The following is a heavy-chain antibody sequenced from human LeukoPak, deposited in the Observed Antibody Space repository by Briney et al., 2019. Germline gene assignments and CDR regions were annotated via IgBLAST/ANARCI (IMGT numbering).Heavy chain of an antibody. V-gene: IGHV1-2*02. D-gene: IGHD3-9*01. J-gene: IGHJ5*02. CDR2: INPNSGGT. Sequence: ASVKVSCKASGYTFTGYYMHWVRQAPGQGLEWMGWINPNSGGTNYAQKFQGRVTMTRDTSISTAYMELSRLRSDDTAVYYCARVPTGYYTPSNWFDPWGQGTLVTVSS. CDR3: ARVPTGYYTPSNWFDP. CDR1: GYTFTGYY.